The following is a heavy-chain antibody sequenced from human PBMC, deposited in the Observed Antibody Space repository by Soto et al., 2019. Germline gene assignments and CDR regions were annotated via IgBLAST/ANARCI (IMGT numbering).Heavy chain of an antibody. CDR2: ISSGSSTI. CDR1: GFTFSTYS. CDR3: ATNLRRRNSYGYN. Sequence: GGSLRLSCEASGFTFSTYSINWVRQAPGKGLEWVSYISSGSSTIFYADSVKGRFTISRDNAKNSLYLQMNSLRAEDTAVYYCATNLRRRNSYGYNRGPGT. J-gene: IGHJ4*02. D-gene: IGHD5-18*01. V-gene: IGHV3-48*01.